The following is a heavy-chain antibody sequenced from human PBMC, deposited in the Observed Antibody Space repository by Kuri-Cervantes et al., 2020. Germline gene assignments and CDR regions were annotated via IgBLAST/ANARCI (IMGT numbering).Heavy chain of an antibody. CDR2: IYYSGST. Sequence: GSLRLSCTVSGGSISSSSYYWGWIRQPPGKRLEWIGSIYYSGSTYYNPSLKSRVTISVDTSKNQFSLKLSSVTAADTAVYHCATHPGLDYWGQGTLVTVSS. CDR3: ATHPGLDY. J-gene: IGHJ4*02. V-gene: IGHV4-39*01. CDR1: GGSISSSSYY.